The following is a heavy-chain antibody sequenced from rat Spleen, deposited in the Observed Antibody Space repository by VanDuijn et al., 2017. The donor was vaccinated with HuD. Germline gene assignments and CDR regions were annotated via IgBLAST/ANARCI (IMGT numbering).Heavy chain of an antibody. J-gene: IGHJ4*01. CDR3: GSLIYTPDYVGVMDV. V-gene: IGHV5-29*01. CDR1: GFTFSDYY. Sequence: EVQLVESDGGLVQPGSSLKLSCAASGFTFSDYYMAWVRQGPTKGLEWVARISYDGTSTYYRDSVKGRFTISRDNAKSTLYLQMDSLRFEDTATYYCGSLIYTPDYVGVMDVWGQGASVTVSS. D-gene: IGHD1-6*01. CDR2: ISYDGTST.